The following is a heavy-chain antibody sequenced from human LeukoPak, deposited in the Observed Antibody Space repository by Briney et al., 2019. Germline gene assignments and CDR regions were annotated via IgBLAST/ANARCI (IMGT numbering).Heavy chain of an antibody. V-gene: IGHV4-30-2*01. J-gene: IGHJ4*02. CDR3: AGIVGATGYYFDY. D-gene: IGHD1-26*01. CDR1: GGSISSGGYS. Sequence: SQTLSLTCAVSGGSISSGGYSWSWIRQPPGKGLEWIGYIYHCGSTYYNPSLKSRVTISVDRSKNQFSLKLSSVTAADTAVYYCAGIVGATGYYFDYWGQGTLVTVSS. CDR2: IYHCGST.